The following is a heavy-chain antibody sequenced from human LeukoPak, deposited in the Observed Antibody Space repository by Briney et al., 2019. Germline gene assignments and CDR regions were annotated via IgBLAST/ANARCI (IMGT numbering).Heavy chain of an antibody. Sequence: GGSLRLSCAASGFTVSSNYMSWVRQAPGKGLEWVSSISSSSSYIYYADSVKGRFTISRDNAKNSLYLQMNSLRAEDTAVYYCARAAPAATAGVDYWGQGALVTVSS. V-gene: IGHV3-21*01. D-gene: IGHD2-2*01. CDR1: GFTVSSNY. J-gene: IGHJ4*02. CDR2: ISSSSSYI. CDR3: ARAAPAATAGVDY.